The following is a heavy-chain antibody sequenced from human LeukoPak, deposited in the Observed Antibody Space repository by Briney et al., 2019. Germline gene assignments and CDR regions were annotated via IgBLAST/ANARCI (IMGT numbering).Heavy chain of an antibody. CDR1: GGSISSYY. CDR3: AREASSRSNWFDP. Sequence: SETLSLTCTVSGGSISSYYWSWIRQPPGKGLEWIGYIYYSGSTNYNPSLKSRVTISVDTSKNQFSLKLSSVTAADTAVYYCAREASSRSNWFDPWGQGTLVTASS. CDR2: IYYSGST. J-gene: IGHJ5*02. D-gene: IGHD6-13*01. V-gene: IGHV4-59*01.